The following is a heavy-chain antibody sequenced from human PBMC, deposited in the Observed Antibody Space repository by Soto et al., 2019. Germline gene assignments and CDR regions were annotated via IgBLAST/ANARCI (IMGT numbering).Heavy chain of an antibody. Sequence: QVQLVQSGAEVKEPGASVKVSCQASGYAFSNNDISWVRQATGPGLEWMGWMNPNSGTGGYAQKFQGRATMTRDTSTSTAYMELSSLTSDDTAIYYCARMATYGTLNWFDPWGQGTLVTVSS. CDR1: GYAFSNND. CDR2: MNPNSGTG. J-gene: IGHJ5*02. CDR3: ARMATYGTLNWFDP. V-gene: IGHV1-8*01. D-gene: IGHD2-21*01.